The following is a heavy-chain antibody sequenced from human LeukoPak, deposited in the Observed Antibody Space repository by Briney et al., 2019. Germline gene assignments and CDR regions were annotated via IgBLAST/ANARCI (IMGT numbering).Heavy chain of an antibody. Sequence: GRSLTLSCAASGITFSSYGMHWVRQAPGKGLEGVAGIWYDGSNKDYADSVKGRFTISRDNSKNTLFLQMNSLRAEDTAVYYCARLLGGTYNGYFDYWGQGTLVTVSS. D-gene: IGHD3-16*01. CDR2: IWYDGSNK. CDR3: ARLLGGTYNGYFDY. J-gene: IGHJ4*02. CDR1: GITFSSYG. V-gene: IGHV3-33*01.